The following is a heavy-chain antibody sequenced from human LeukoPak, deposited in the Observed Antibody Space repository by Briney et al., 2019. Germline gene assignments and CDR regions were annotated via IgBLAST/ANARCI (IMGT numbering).Heavy chain of an antibody. V-gene: IGHV1-18*01. CDR3: ARDRSSWYLDY. J-gene: IGHJ4*02. CDR1: GGTFSSYA. Sequence: ASVKVSCKASGGTFSSYAISWVRQAPGQGLEWMGWISAYNGNTNYAQKLQGRVTMTTDTSTSTAYMELRSLRSDDTAVYYCARDRSSWYLDYWGQGTLVTVSS. CDR2: ISAYNGNT. D-gene: IGHD6-13*01.